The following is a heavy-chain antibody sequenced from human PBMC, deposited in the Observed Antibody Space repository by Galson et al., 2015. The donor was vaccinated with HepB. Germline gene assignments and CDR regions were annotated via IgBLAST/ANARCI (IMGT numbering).Heavy chain of an antibody. V-gene: IGHV3-30*18. CDR1: GFTFSSYG. D-gene: IGHD2-21*01. J-gene: IGHJ6*02. CDR2: ISYDGSNK. CDR3: AKDSRGGGEYGEPVYYYGMDV. Sequence: SLRLSCAASGFTFSSYGMHWVRQAPGKGLEWVAVISYDGSNKYYADSVKGRFTISRDNSKNTLYLQMNSLRAEDTAVYYCAKDSRGGGEYGEPVYYYGMDVWGQGTTVTVSS.